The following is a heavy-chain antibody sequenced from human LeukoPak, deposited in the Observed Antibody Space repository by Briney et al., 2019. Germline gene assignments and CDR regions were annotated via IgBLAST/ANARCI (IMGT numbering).Heavy chain of an antibody. V-gene: IGHV4-59*01. CDR1: GGSISSYY. Sequence: SETLSLTCTVSGGSISSYYWSWIRQPPGKGLEWLGYTYYTGSTNYNPSLKSRATISVDLSKNQFSLKLSSVTAADTAVYYCARARYVLTGYLGRPGWYFDFWGRGTLVSVSS. CDR3: ARARYVLTGYLGRPGWYFDF. CDR2: TYYTGST. D-gene: IGHD3-9*01. J-gene: IGHJ2*01.